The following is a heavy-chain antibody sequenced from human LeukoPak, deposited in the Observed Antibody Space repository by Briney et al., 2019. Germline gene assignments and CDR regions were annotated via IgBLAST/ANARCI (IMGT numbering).Heavy chain of an antibody. CDR2: IYYSGST. Sequence: SETLSLTCTVSGGSISSSSYYWGWIRQPPGKGLEWIGSIYYSGSTYYNPSLKSRVTISVDTSKNQFSLKLSSVTAADTAVYYCAREGKNYYDSSGYYPDYWGQGTLVTVSS. V-gene: IGHV4-39*02. CDR3: AREGKNYYDSSGYYPDY. J-gene: IGHJ4*02. CDR1: GGSISSSSYY. D-gene: IGHD3-22*01.